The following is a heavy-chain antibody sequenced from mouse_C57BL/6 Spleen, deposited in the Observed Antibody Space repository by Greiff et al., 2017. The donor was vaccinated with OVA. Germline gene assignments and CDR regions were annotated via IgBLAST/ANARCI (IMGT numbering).Heavy chain of an antibody. CDR1: GYTFTDYY. V-gene: IGHV1-19*01. D-gene: IGHD3-3*01. J-gene: IGHJ2*01. Sequence: EVMLVESGPVLVKPGASVKMSCKASGYTFTDYYMNWVKQSHGKSLEWIGVINPYNGGTSYNQKFKGKATLTVDKSSSTAYMELNSLTSEDSAVYYCARGDEEYYFDYWGQGTTLTVSS. CDR3: ARGDEEYYFDY. CDR2: INPYNGGT.